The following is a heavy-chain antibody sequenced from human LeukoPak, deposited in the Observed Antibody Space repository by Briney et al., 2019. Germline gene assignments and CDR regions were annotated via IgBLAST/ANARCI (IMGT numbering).Heavy chain of an antibody. CDR1: GFTFSTYS. CDR3: AKDQVPDGLYDIDY. Sequence: SGGSLRLSCVASGFTFSTYSMKWVRHVPGKGLEWVSVITGGSGLTRYADSVKGRFTISRDNSKTTVYLQMNSMRAEDTAIYYCAKDQVPDGLYDIDYWGQGSLVTVSS. V-gene: IGHV3-23*01. CDR2: ITGGSGLT. D-gene: IGHD3-9*01. J-gene: IGHJ4*02.